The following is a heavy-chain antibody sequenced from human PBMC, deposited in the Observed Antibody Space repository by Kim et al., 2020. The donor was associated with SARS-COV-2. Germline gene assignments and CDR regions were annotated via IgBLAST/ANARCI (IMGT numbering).Heavy chain of an antibody. Sequence: KSRVTISVDTSKNQFSLKLSSVTAADTAVYYCARVRRITIFGVVITDAFDIWGQGTMVTVSS. CDR3: ARVRRITIFGVVITDAFDI. V-gene: IGHV4-59*01. D-gene: IGHD3-3*01. J-gene: IGHJ3*02.